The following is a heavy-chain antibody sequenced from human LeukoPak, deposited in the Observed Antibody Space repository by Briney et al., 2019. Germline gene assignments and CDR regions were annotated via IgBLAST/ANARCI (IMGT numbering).Heavy chain of an antibody. CDR3: ARVYYGSGSYYNKPGAFDI. Sequence: GGSLRLSCAASGFTFSSNYMSWVRQAPGKGLEWVSVIYSGGSTYYADSVKGRFTISRHNSKNTLYLQMNSLRAEDTAVYYCARVYYGSGSYYNKPGAFDIWGQGTMVTVSS. V-gene: IGHV3-53*04. D-gene: IGHD3-10*01. CDR2: IYSGGST. CDR1: GFTFSSNY. J-gene: IGHJ3*02.